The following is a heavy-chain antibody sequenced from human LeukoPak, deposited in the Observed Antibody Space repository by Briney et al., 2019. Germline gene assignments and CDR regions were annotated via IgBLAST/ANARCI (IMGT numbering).Heavy chain of an antibody. CDR2: INWNGGST. D-gene: IGHD6-6*01. CDR1: GFTFDDYG. Sequence: GGSLRLSCAASGFTFDDYGMNWVRQVPGKGLEWVSGINWNGGSTGYADSVEGRFTISRDNAKNSLYLQMNSLRAEDTALYYCARREYTAFDYWGQGTLVTVSS. J-gene: IGHJ4*02. CDR3: ARREYTAFDY. V-gene: IGHV3-20*04.